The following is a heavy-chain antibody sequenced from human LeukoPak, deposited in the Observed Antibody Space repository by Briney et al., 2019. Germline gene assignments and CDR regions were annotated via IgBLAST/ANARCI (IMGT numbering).Heavy chain of an antibody. CDR2: ISSSSSTI. Sequence: GGSLRLSCAASGFTFSIYSMNWVRQAPGKGLEWVSYISSSSSTIYYADSVKGRFTISRDNAKNSLYLQMNSLRAEDTAVYYCARDTRIGATTKFDYWGQGTLVTVSS. V-gene: IGHV3-48*01. CDR3: ARDTRIGATTKFDY. J-gene: IGHJ4*02. D-gene: IGHD5-12*01. CDR1: GFTFSIYS.